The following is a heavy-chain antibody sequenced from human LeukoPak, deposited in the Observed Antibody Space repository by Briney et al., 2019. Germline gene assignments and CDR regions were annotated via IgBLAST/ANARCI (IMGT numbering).Heavy chain of an antibody. CDR3: ARAPKSCSSSRCYAGAVDY. D-gene: IGHD2-2*01. CDR2: ISDSGVTA. V-gene: IGHV3-23*01. J-gene: IGHJ4*02. CDR1: GFTFSNYA. Sequence: PGGSLRLSCVVSGFTFSNYAMGWVRQAPGQGLDWVSAISDSGVTAYYADSVKGRFTISRDNSKSTLYLQTNGLRAEDTAVYYCARAPKSCSSSRCYAGAVDYWGQGTLVTVSS.